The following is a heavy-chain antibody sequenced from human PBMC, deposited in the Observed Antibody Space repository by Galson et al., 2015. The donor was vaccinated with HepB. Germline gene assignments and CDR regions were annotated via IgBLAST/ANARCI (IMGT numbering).Heavy chain of an antibody. Sequence: QSGAEVKKPGASVKVSCTASGYTFTSYGISWVRQAPGQGLEWMGWISGYNGNTNYAQKLQGRVTMTTDTSTSTAYMEVRSLRSDDTAVYYCARHIEWMTTARFDPWGQGTLVTVSS. CDR2: ISGYNGNT. D-gene: IGHD4-17*01. CDR3: ARHIEWMTTARFDP. CDR1: GYTFTSYG. V-gene: IGHV1-18*01. J-gene: IGHJ5*02.